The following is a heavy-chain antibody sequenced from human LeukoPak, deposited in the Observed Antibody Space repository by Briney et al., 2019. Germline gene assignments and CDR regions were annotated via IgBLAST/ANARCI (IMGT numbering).Heavy chain of an antibody. D-gene: IGHD3-9*01. CDR3: ARSLFWDILAPGAFDI. CDR2: ISNSGSTI. J-gene: IGHJ3*02. CDR1: GFTFSNYE. Sequence: PGGSLRLSCAASGFTFSNYEMNWVRQAPGKGLEWVSYISNSGSTIYYADSVKGRFTISRDNAKNSLCLQMNSLRAEDTAVYYCARSLFWDILAPGAFDIWGQGTMVTVSS. V-gene: IGHV3-48*03.